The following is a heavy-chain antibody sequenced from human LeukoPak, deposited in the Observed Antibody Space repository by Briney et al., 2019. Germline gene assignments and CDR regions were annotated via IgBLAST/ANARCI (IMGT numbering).Heavy chain of an antibody. CDR2: IYTSGST. Sequence: SETLSLTCTVSGGSISSGSYYWSWIRQPAGKGLEWIGRIYTSGSTNYNPSLKSRVTISVDTSKNQFSLKLSSVTAADTAVYYCARVSNSWYQDWYFDLWGRGTLVTVSS. CDR1: GGSISSGSYY. V-gene: IGHV4-61*02. CDR3: ARVSNSWYQDWYFDL. D-gene: IGHD6-13*01. J-gene: IGHJ2*01.